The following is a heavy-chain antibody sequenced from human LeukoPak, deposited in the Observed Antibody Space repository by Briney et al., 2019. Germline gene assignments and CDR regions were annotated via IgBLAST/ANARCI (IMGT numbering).Heavy chain of an antibody. Sequence: SETLSLTCAVYGGSFSGYYWSWIRQPPGKGLEWIGEINHSGSTNYNPSLKSRVTISVDKSKNQFSLKLSSVTAADTAVYYCARVEVLLPAYFDYWGQGTLVTVSS. CDR3: ARVEVLLPAYFDY. CDR1: GGSFSGYY. CDR2: INHSGST. J-gene: IGHJ4*02. V-gene: IGHV4-34*01. D-gene: IGHD2-15*01.